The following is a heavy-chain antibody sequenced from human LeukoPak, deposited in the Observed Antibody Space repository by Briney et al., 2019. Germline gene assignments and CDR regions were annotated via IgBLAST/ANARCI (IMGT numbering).Heavy chain of an antibody. CDR1: GGSISSGGYY. D-gene: IGHD5-18*01. CDR3: ARRIVDTAMAFFDY. CDR2: IYYSGST. Sequence: SQTLSLTCTVSGGSISSGGYYWSWIRQHPGKGLEWIGYIYYSGSTYYNPSLKSRVTISVDTSKNQFFLKLSSVTAADTAVYYCARRIVDTAMAFFDYWGQGTLVTVSS. J-gene: IGHJ4*02. V-gene: IGHV4-31*03.